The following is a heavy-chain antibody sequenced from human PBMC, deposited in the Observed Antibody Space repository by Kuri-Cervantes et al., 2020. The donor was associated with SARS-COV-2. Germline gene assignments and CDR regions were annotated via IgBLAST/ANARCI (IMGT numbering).Heavy chain of an antibody. J-gene: IGHJ4*02. CDR2: IYYSGST. CDR3: ARGAYYDFWSGYYPAYYFDY. CDR1: GGSISSSSYY. V-gene: IGHV4-39*01. Sequence: ESLKISCTVSGGSISSSSYYWGWIRQPPGKGLEWIGSIYYSGSTYYNPSLKSRVTISVDTSKNQFSLKLSSVTAADTAVYYCARGAYYDFWSGYYPAYYFDYWGQGTLVTVSS. D-gene: IGHD3-3*01.